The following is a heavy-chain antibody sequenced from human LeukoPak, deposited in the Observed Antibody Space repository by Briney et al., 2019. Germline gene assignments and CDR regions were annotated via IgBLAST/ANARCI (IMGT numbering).Heavy chain of an antibody. D-gene: IGHD2-15*01. CDR2: INHSGST. CDR3: ARPLTRGRSGGSCYSS. CDR1: GGSFSGYY. Sequence: SETLSLTCAVYGGSFSGYYWSWIRQPPGKGLEWIGEINHSGSTNYNPSPKSRVTISVDTSKNQFSLKLSSVTAADTAVYYCARPLTRGRSGGSCYSSWGQGTWSPSPQ. J-gene: IGHJ5*02. V-gene: IGHV4-34*01.